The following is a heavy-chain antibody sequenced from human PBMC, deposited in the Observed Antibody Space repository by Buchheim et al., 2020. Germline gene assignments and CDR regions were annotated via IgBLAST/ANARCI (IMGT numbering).Heavy chain of an antibody. CDR2: INHSGIT. CDR1: GGSFSGYY. V-gene: IGHV4-34*01. D-gene: IGHD2-15*01. Sequence: QVQLQQWGAGLLKPSETLSLTCAVYGGSFSGYYWSWIRQPPGKGLEWFGEINHSGITNYNPSLKSRVTISVDTSTHQFSLKLSSVTAADTAVYYCARDGLTPGYCRGGSCYSFDYGVQGTL. CDR3: ARDGLTPGYCRGGSCYSFDY. J-gene: IGHJ4*02.